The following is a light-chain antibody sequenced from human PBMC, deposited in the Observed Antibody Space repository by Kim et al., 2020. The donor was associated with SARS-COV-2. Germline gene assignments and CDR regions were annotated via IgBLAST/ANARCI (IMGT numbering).Light chain of an antibody. CDR2: EDI. CDR3: QAWDSSTVV. Sequence: VSPGQTAIITGSGNKLGDKNVCGDQQRPGQSPLLVIYEDIKRHSGIPERVSGSNAGNTATLTISGSQAMDEADYYCQAWDSSTVVFGRGTQLTVL. V-gene: IGLV3-1*01. CDR1: KLGDKN. J-gene: IGLJ2*01.